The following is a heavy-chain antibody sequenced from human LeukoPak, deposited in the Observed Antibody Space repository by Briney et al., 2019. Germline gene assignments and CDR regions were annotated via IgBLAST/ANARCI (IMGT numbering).Heavy chain of an antibody. CDR3: AKGHYSNHNFDY. D-gene: IGHD4-4*01. CDR2: ISWNSGSI. Sequence: GRSLRLSCAASGFTFDDYAMHWVRPAPGKGLEWVSGISWNSGSIGYADSVKGRFTISRDNAKNSLYLQMNSLRAEDTALYYCAKGHYSNHNFDYWGQGTLVTVSS. CDR1: GFTFDDYA. J-gene: IGHJ4*02. V-gene: IGHV3-9*01.